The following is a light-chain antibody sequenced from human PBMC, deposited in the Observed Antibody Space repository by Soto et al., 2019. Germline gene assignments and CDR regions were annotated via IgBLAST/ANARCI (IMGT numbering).Light chain of an antibody. V-gene: IGLV1-51*01. Sequence: QSVLMQPPSVSAAPGQKVTISCSGSSSNIGNNYVSWYQQLPGTAPKLLIYENNKRPSGIPDRFSGSKSGTSATLGITGLQTGDEADYYCGTWDSSLSAGEFGGGTKLTVL. CDR3: GTWDSSLSAGE. CDR2: ENN. J-gene: IGLJ2*01. CDR1: SSNIGNNY.